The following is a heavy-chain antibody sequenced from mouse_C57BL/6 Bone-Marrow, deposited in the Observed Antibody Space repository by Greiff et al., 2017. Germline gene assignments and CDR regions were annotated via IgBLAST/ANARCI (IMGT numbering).Heavy chain of an antibody. D-gene: IGHD4-1*01. CDR3: ARSFNWEFAY. CDR1: GYTFTSYT. CDR2: INPSSGYT. Sequence: VQLQQSGAELARPGASVKMSCKASGYTFTSYTMHWVKQRPGQGLEWIGYINPSSGYTKYNQKFKDKATLTADKSSSTAYMQLRSLTSEDSAVYYCARSFNWEFAYWGQGTLVTVSA. J-gene: IGHJ3*01. V-gene: IGHV1-4*01.